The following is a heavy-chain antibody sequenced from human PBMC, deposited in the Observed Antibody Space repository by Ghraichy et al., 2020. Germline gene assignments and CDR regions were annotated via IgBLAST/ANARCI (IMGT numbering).Heavy chain of an antibody. CDR3: GIGIDRGPVNFYYYGMDV. CDR2: IKPDGSDK. D-gene: IGHD1-26*01. Sequence: LSLTCAAYGFTFSSYWMSWVRQVPGKGLEWVANIKPDGSDKHYVDSVKGRFTISRDNAGNSLHLQMNSLRAEDTAVYYCGIGIDRGPVNFYYYGMDVWGHGTTVIVSS. J-gene: IGHJ6*02. CDR1: GFTFSSYW. V-gene: IGHV3-7*03.